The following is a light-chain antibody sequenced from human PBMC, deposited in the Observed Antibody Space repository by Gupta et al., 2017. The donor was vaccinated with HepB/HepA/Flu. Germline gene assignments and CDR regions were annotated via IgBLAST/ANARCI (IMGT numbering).Light chain of an antibody. Sequence: DIKLPKSPSPFFDPVGDRVTITCRASQSISSWLAWYQQKPGKAPNVLISKASTLESGVPSRFSGSGSGTEFTLTISSLQPGDFAIYYCQQYNSYPLSFGGGTKVEIK. CDR2: KAS. V-gene: IGKV1-5*03. J-gene: IGKJ4*01. CDR1: QSISSW. CDR3: QQYNSYPLS.